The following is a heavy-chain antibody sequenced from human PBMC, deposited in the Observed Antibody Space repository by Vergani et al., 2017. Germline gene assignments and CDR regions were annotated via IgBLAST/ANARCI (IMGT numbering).Heavy chain of an antibody. V-gene: IGHV3-7*01. CDR1: GFTFSSYW. CDR2: IKQDGSEK. CDR3: AREIDYYDSSGYQAYLDY. D-gene: IGHD3-22*01. Sequence: EVQLVESGGGLVQPGGSLRLSCAASGFTFSSYWMSWVRQAPGKGLEWVANIKQDGSEKYYVDSVKGRFTISRDNAKNSLYLQMNSLRAEDTAVYYCAREIDYYDSSGYQAYLDYWGQGTLVTVSS. J-gene: IGHJ4*02.